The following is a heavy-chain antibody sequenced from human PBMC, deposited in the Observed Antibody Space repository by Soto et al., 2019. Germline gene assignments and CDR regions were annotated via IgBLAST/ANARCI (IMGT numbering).Heavy chain of an antibody. CDR3: ARVTAGSSDFDY. J-gene: IGHJ4*02. D-gene: IGHD6-6*01. CDR2: LNPKSGNT. CDR1: GYSFTKFD. Sequence: QVQLVQSGAEVKEPGASVRVSCKASGYSFTKFDINWVRQAPGQGLEWMGWLNPKSGNTGYAQNLQGRVTMTRDTSISTAYMELESLRSEDTALYYGARVTAGSSDFDYWGQGTLVTVSS. V-gene: IGHV1-8*01.